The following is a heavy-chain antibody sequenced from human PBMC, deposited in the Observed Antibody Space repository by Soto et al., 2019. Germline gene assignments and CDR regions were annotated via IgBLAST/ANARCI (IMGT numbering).Heavy chain of an antibody. D-gene: IGHD2-15*01. CDR1: GFIFSSYF. CDR2: ISYDGGTN. CDR3: TRVAATHYGLDV. J-gene: IGHJ6*02. V-gene: IGHV3-30*09. Sequence: QEHLVESGGGVVQPGRSLRLSCSASGFIFSSYFLYWVRQAPGKGLEWLPLISYDGGTNHYADSVKGRFAISRDNSKSTLYLQMNNLQPEDTAVYYCTRVAATHYGLDVWGQGTTVTV.